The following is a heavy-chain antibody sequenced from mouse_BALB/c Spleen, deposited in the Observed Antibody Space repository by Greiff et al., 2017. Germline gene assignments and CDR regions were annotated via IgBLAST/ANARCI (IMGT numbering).Heavy chain of an antibody. CDR1: GFTFSSYT. CDR3: ARHGITTGLAY. D-gene: IGHD1-1*01. J-gene: IGHJ3*01. V-gene: IGHV5-12-2*01. CDR2: ISNGGGST. Sequence: EVQGVESGGGLVQPGGSLKLSCAASGFTFSSYTMSWVRQTPEKRLEWVAYISNGGGSTYYPDTVKGRFTISRDNAKNTLYLQMSSLKSEDTAMYYCARHGITTGLAYWGQGTLVTVSA.